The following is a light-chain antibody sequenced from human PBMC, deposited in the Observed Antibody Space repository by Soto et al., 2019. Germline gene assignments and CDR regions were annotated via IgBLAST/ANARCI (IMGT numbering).Light chain of an antibody. J-gene: IGKJ4*01. V-gene: IGKV3-20*01. CDR2: GAS. Sequence: EIVLTQSPGTLSLSSGERATLSCRASQSVRSNYLAWYQQKPGQAPRLLIYGASSRATGIPDRFGGSGSGTDFTITISRREPEYFAVYYCQQYASSPLTFGGGTKMEIK. CDR1: QSVRSNY. CDR3: QQYASSPLT.